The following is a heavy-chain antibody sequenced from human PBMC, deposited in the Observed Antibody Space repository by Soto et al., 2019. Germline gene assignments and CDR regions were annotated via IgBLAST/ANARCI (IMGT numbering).Heavy chain of an antibody. D-gene: IGHD6-6*01. V-gene: IGHV3-30*03. CDR2: ISYDGSNK. CDR1: GFTFSSYG. J-gene: IGHJ4*02. Sequence: PGGSLRLSCAASGFTFSSYGMHWVRQAPGKGLEWVAVISYDGSNKYYADSVKGRFTISRDNSKNTLYLQMNSLRAEDTAVYYCASSFIAARQGIDYWGQGTPVPVSS. CDR3: ASSFIAARQGIDY.